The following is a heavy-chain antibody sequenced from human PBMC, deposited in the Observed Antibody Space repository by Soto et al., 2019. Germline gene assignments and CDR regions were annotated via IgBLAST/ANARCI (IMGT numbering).Heavy chain of an antibody. CDR2: IYYSGST. J-gene: IGHJ6*02. V-gene: IGHV4-59*08. Sequence: SETLSLTCTVSGGSISSYYWSWIRQPPGKGLEWIGYIYYSGSTNYNPSLKSRVTISVDTSKNQFSLKLSSVTAADTAVYYCARHLTATTLVSGMDVWGQGTTVTVSS. CDR1: GGSISSYY. CDR3: ARHLTATTLVSGMDV. D-gene: IGHD4-17*01.